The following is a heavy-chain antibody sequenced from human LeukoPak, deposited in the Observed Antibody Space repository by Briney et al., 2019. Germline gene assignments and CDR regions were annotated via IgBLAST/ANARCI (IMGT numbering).Heavy chain of an antibody. D-gene: IGHD3-22*01. J-gene: IGHJ5*02. Sequence: SETLSLTCTVSGGSIRSSSYYWGWIRQPPGKGLEWIGSIYYSGSTYYNASLKSRGTISVDTSKNQFSLKLNSVTAADTAVYFCARDNTFDDSSGYYLWYNWFDPWGQGTLVTVSS. V-gene: IGHV4-39*02. CDR2: IYYSGST. CDR1: GGSIRSSSYY. CDR3: ARDNTFDDSSGYYLWYNWFDP.